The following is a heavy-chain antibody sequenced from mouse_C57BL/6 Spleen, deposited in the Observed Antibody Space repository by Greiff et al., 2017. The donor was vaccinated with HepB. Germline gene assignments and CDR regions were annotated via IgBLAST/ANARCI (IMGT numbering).Heavy chain of an antibody. J-gene: IGHJ3*01. CDR1: GYSITSGYY. V-gene: IGHV3-6*01. CDR2: ISYDGSN. CDR3: AIITTVVAWFAY. Sequence: EVQLVESGPGLVKPSQSLSLTCSVTGYSITSGYYWNWIRQFPGNKLEWMGYISYDGSNNYNPSLKNRISITRDTSKNQFFLKLNSVTTEDTATYYCAIITTVVAWFAYWGQGTLVTVSA. D-gene: IGHD1-1*01.